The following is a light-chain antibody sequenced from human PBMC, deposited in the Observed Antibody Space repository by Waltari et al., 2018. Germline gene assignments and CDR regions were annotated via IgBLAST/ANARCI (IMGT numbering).Light chain of an antibody. CDR2: EDS. V-gene: IGLV2-14*01. J-gene: IGLJ2*01. CDR1: SSEAEGYNY. Sequence: QSALTQPASVSGSPGQSITISCAGTSSEAEGYNYVSWYQQHPGKAPKLMIYEDSYRPLGVSNRFSGSKSGNTASLTISGLQAEDEADYYCSSYTSSSTFVVFGGGTKLTVL. CDR3: SSYTSSSTFVV.